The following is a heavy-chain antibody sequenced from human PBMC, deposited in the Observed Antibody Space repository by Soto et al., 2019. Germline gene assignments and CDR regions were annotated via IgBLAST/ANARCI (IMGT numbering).Heavy chain of an antibody. D-gene: IGHD2-15*01. CDR3: ARTGSGSTYSYDYGMDV. J-gene: IGHJ6*02. V-gene: IGHV1-46*01. CDR1: GYTFTSYF. CDR2: INPSGGST. Sequence: GASVKVSCKAFGYTFTSYFIHWVGQAPGQGLEWMGIINPSGGSTTYAQKLQDRVILTRDTSTSTVYMELSSLRSEDTAVYYCARTGSGSTYSYDYGMDVWGQGITVTVS.